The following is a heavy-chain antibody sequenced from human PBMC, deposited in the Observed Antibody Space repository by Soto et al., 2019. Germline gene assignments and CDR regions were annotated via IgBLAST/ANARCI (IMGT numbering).Heavy chain of an antibody. V-gene: IGHV1-18*01. J-gene: IGHJ4*02. D-gene: IGHD5-18*01. CDR3: ARSWSYSYGGPWEY. Sequence: ASVKVSCKASGYTFTSYGISWLRQAPGQGLEWMEWISAYNGNTNYAQKLKGRVTMTTDTSTSTAYMELRSLRSDDTAVYYCARSWSYSYGGPWEYWGQGTMVTVSS. CDR2: ISAYNGNT. CDR1: GYTFTSYG.